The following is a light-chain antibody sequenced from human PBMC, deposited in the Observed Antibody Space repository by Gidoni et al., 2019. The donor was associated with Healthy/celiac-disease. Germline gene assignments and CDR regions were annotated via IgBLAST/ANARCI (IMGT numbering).Light chain of an antibody. CDR1: QSVSSSY. CDR3: QQYGSASYT. CDR2: GAS. Sequence: EIVLTQSPGTLSLSPGERATLSCRASQSVSSSYLAWYQQKPGQAPRLLIYGASSRATGIPDRFSGGVSGADFTLTISRLESEDLAVCYCQQYGSASYTFGQGTKLEIK. J-gene: IGKJ2*01. V-gene: IGKV3-20*01.